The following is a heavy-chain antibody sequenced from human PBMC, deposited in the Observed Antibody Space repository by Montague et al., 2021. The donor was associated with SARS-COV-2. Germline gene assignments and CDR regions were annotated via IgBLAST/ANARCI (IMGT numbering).Heavy chain of an antibody. D-gene: IGHD3-16*01. J-gene: IGHJ4*02. Sequence: TLSLTCTVSGGSITSRNDYWTWIRQPAGKGLEYIGRIYSSGITSYNASLKSRVTVSVDVSKNQFSLKLSSVTAADTAVYYCAREAFGGVIDHWGQGTLVTVSS. CDR2: IYSSGIT. CDR3: AREAFGGVIDH. V-gene: IGHV4-61*02. CDR1: GGSITSRNDY.